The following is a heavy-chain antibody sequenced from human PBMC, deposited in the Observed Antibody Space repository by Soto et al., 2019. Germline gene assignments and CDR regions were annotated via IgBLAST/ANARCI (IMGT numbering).Heavy chain of an antibody. CDR1: GYTFTTYG. V-gene: IGHV1-18*01. J-gene: IGHJ4*01. Sequence: ASVKVSCKASGYTFTTYGISWVRQAPGQGLEWLGWINTHNGNTNYAQNLQGRVTLTTDTSTSTAYMELRSLRSDDTAVYYCARDEGNDASQNYSRFDHWGQGTLVNVSS. D-gene: IGHD1-1*01. CDR2: INTHNGNT. CDR3: ARDEGNDASQNYSRFDH.